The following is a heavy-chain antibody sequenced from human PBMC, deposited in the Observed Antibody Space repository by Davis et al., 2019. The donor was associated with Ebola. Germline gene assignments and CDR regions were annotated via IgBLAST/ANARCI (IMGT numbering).Heavy chain of an antibody. J-gene: IGHJ3*01. CDR1: GGSISSSSYY. CDR3: ARGSFKNVIVGASDDFDL. V-gene: IGHV4-39*01. CDR2: IYYSGST. Sequence: MPSETLSLTCTVSGGSISSSSYYWGWIRQPPGKGLEWIGSIYYSGSTYYNPSLKSRVTISVDTSKNQFSLKLSSVTAADTAMYYCARGSFKNVIVGASDDFDLWGQGTLVTVSS. D-gene: IGHD1-26*01.